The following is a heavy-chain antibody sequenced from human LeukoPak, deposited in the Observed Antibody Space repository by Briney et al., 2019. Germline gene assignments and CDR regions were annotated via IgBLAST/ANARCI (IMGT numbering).Heavy chain of an antibody. CDR2: IYPGDSDT. D-gene: IGHD6-19*01. V-gene: IGHV5-51*01. CDR1: GSSFTSYW. J-gene: IGHJ6*02. Sequence: GESLQISCKGSGSSFTSYWIGWVRQMPGKGLEWMGIIYPGDSDTRYSPSFRGQVTISADKSISTAYLQWSSLKASDTAMYYCARQGSGWYYYYGMDVWGQGTTVTVSS. CDR3: ARQGSGWYYYYGMDV.